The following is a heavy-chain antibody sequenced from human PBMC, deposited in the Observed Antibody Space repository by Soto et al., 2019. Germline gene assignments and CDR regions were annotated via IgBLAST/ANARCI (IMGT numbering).Heavy chain of an antibody. D-gene: IGHD5-18*01. V-gene: IGHV3-53*01. J-gene: IGHJ4*02. Sequence: PGGSLRLSCAASGFTVSSNYMSWVRQAPGKGLEWVSVIYSGGSRYYADSVKGRFTISRDNSKNTLYLQMNSLRAEDTAVYYCARGEPGYSYGAPFYWGQGTLVTVSS. CDR2: IYSGGSR. CDR3: ARGEPGYSYGAPFY. CDR1: GFTVSSNY.